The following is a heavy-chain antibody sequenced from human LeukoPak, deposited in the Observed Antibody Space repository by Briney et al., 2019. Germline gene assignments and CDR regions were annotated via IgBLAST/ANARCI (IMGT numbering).Heavy chain of an antibody. CDR2: IRYGGNT. Sequence: SETLSLTCTVSGGSIITTDDYWGWIRQPPGQGLEWIATIRYGGNTYYNPSLKSRVAISVDTSKNHLSLKMTSVTAADTPVYYCAKRRGGVQLWGDWGQGTLVPVSS. V-gene: IGHV4-39*02. CDR1: GGSIITTDDY. CDR3: AKRRGGVQLWGD. J-gene: IGHJ4*02. D-gene: IGHD3-16*01.